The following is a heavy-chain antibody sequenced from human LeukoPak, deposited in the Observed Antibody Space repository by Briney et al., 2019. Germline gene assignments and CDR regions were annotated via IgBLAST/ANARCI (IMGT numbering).Heavy chain of an antibody. CDR3: AREMVRGKWFDP. V-gene: IGHV1-2*04. D-gene: IGHD3-10*01. Sequence: ASVKVSCKASGYTFTGYYMHWVRQTPGQGLEWMGWINPNSGGTNYAQKFQGWVTMTRDTSISTAYMELSRLRSDDTAVYYCAREMVRGKWFDPWGQGTLVTVSS. CDR2: INPNSGGT. CDR1: GYTFTGYY. J-gene: IGHJ5*02.